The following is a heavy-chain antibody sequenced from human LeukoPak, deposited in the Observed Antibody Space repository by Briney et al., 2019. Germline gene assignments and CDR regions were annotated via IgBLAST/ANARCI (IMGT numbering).Heavy chain of an antibody. CDR1: GGSFSGYY. V-gene: IGHV4-34*01. Sequence: SETPSLTCAVYGGSFSGYYWSWIRQPPGKGLEWIGEINHSGSTNYNPSLKSRVTISVDTSKNQFSLKLSSVTAADTAVYYCARLAAAGTRWFDPWGQGTLVTVSS. CDR2: INHSGST. D-gene: IGHD6-13*01. J-gene: IGHJ5*02. CDR3: ARLAAAGTRWFDP.